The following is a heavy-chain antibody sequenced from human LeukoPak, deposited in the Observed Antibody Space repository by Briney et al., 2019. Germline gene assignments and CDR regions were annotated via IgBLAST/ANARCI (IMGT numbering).Heavy chain of an antibody. V-gene: IGHV3-74*01. CDR3: ARVGIAAAHQGYYYYGMDA. CDR2: INSDGSST. D-gene: IGHD6-13*01. Sequence: GGSLRLSCAASGFTFSSYWMHWVRQAPGKGLVWVSRINSDGSSTSYADSVKGRFTISRDNAKNTLYLQMNSLRAEDTAVYYCARVGIAAAHQGYYYYGMDAWGQGTTVTVSS. CDR1: GFTFSSYW. J-gene: IGHJ6*02.